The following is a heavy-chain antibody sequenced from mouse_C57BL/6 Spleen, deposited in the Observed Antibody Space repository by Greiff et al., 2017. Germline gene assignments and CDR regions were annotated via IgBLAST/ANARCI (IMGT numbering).Heavy chain of an antibody. CDR3: ARGGYDYDYFDY. CDR1: GFTFSSYG. CDR2: ISSGGSYT. J-gene: IGHJ2*01. Sequence: EVHLVESGGDLVKPGGSLKLSCAASGFTFSSYGMSWVRQTPDKRLEWVATISSGGSYTYYPDSVKGRFTISRDNAKNTLYLQMSSLKSEDTAMYYCARGGYDYDYFDYWGQGTTLTVSS. D-gene: IGHD2-4*01. V-gene: IGHV5-6*01.